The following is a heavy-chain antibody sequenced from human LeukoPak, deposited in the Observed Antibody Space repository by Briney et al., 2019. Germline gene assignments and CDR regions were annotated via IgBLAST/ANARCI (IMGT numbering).Heavy chain of an antibody. CDR3: ARDSTTGTFDY. CDR2: ISYDGSNK. Sequence: GGSLRLSCAASGFTFSSYAMHWVRQAPGKGLEWVAVISYDGSNKYYADSVKGRFTISRDNSKNTLNLQMNSLRAEDTAVYYCARDSTTGTFDYWGQGTLVTVSS. J-gene: IGHJ4*02. V-gene: IGHV3-30-3*01. D-gene: IGHD1-1*01. CDR1: GFTFSSYA.